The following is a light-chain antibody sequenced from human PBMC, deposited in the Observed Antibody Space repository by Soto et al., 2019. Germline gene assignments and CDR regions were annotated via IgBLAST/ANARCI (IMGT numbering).Light chain of an antibody. CDR2: EVS. V-gene: IGLV2-8*01. Sequence: QSVLTQPPSASGSPGQSVTISCTGTSSDVGGYNYVSWYQQHPGKAPKLMIYEVSKRPSGVTDRFSGSKSGNTASLTVSGLQAEDEADYYCSSYAGSRDVVFGGGTKVTVL. CDR1: SSDVGGYNY. CDR3: SSYAGSRDVV. J-gene: IGLJ2*01.